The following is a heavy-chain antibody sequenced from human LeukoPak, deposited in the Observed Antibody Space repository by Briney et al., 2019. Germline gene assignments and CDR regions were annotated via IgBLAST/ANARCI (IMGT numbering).Heavy chain of an antibody. J-gene: IGHJ6*01. Sequence: GGSLRLSCAASGFTFSSYAMNWVRQAPGKGLEWVSYISSSGSTIYYADSVKGRFTISRENAKNSLYLQMNSLRAEDKAVYYCARDGFSGEATVTRPVDGMDVWGERTTVTVSS. CDR3: ARDGFSGEATVTRPVDGMDV. V-gene: IGHV3-48*03. CDR1: GFTFSSYA. CDR2: ISSSGSTI. D-gene: IGHD4-17*01.